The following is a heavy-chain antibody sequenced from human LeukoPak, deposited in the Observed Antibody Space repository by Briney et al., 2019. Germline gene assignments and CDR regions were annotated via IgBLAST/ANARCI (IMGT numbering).Heavy chain of an antibody. CDR1: GFTFTTYA. CDR3: AKGAEDFFSLYYFDS. CDR2: ISSSGGST. J-gene: IGHJ4*02. V-gene: IGHV3-23*01. Sequence: GGSLRLSCAASGFTFTTYAMTWVRQAPGKGLEWVSGISSSGGSTYYADSVKGRFTISRDNSKNTVSLQMNSLRPGDTAIYYCAKGAEDFFSLYYFDSWGQGTQVTVSS. D-gene: IGHD2-8*01.